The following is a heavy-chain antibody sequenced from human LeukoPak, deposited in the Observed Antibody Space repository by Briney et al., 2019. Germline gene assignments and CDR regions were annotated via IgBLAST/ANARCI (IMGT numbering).Heavy chain of an antibody. D-gene: IGHD3-22*01. CDR3: TRPSYDSSGYYLSLDY. J-gene: IGHJ4*02. V-gene: IGHV3-73*01. CDR1: GFTFSGSA. Sequence: PGGSLRLSCAASGFTFSGSAMHWVRQASGKGLEWVGRIRSKANSYATAYAASVKGRFTISRDDSKNTAYLQMNSLKTEDTAVYYCTRPSYDSSGYYLSLDYWGQGTLVTVSS. CDR2: IRSKANSYAT.